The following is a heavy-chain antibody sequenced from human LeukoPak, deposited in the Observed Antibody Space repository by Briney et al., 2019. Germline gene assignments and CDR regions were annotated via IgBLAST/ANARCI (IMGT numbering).Heavy chain of an antibody. CDR1: GGSISYYY. Sequence: SETLSLTCTVSGGSISYYYWSWIRQPAGKGLEWIGRIYSTGSTNYNPSFQSRVTMSLDTSKSQFSLKLSSVTAADTAVYYCAKVAVTGYNWFDPWGQGTLVTVSS. CDR3: AKVAVTGYNWFDP. D-gene: IGHD2-21*02. CDR2: IYSTGST. J-gene: IGHJ5*02. V-gene: IGHV4-4*07.